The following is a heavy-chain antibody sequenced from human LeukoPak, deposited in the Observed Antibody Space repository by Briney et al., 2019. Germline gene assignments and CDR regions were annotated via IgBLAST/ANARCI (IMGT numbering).Heavy chain of an antibody. CDR2: IRSEAYGGTP. V-gene: IGHV3-49*04. Sequence: PGGSLRLSCTASGFTFGDYAMSWVRQAPGKGLEWVGFIRSEAYGGTPDYAASVKGRFTISRDDSRSIAYLHMNSLKTEDTAVYYCTRQGYCSSTSCFTGYYYYMDVWGKGTTVTVSS. D-gene: IGHD2-2*01. CDR1: GFTFGDYA. J-gene: IGHJ6*03. CDR3: TRQGYCSSTSCFTGYYYYMDV.